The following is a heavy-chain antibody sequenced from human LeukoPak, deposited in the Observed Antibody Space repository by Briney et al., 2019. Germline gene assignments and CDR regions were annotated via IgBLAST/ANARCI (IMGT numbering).Heavy chain of an antibody. J-gene: IGHJ3*02. CDR3: ASQNTAMLAFDI. V-gene: IGHV3-53*01. CDR2: IYSGGST. CDR1: GFTVSSNY. D-gene: IGHD5-18*01. Sequence: GGSLRLSCAASGFTVSSNYMSWVRQAPGKGLEWVSVIYSGGSTYYADSVKGRFTISRDNSKNTLYLQMNSPTAEDRAVYYCASQNTAMLAFDIWGQGTMVTVSS.